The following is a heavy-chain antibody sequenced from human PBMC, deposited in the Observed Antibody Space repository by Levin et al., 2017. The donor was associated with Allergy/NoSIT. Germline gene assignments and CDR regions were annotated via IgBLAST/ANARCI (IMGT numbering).Heavy chain of an antibody. V-gene: IGHV1-2*06. Sequence: ASVKVSCKASGYSFTHYYMHWVRQAPGQGPEWMGRMNPNTAGTKYAQRFQGRVSMTRDTSISTAYMELSGLRSDDTAIYYCARVLEDFGSSSNAPRLEFRFDSWGQGTLVTVSS. J-gene: IGHJ4*02. CDR1: GYSFTHYY. CDR3: ARVLEDFGSSSNAPRLEFRFDS. D-gene: IGHD3-22*01. CDR2: MNPNTAGT.